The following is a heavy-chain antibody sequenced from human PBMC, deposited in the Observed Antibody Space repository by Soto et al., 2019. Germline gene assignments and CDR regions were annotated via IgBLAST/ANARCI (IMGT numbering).Heavy chain of an antibody. J-gene: IGHJ3*02. CDR3: AKGLYYYGSGSYWYAFDI. Sequence: GGSLRLSCAASGFTFSSYAMSWVRQAPGKGLEWVSVISGSDGSTNYADSVKGRFTISRDNSKNTLYLQMNSLRAEDTAVYYCAKGLYYYGSGSYWYAFDIWGQGTMVTVSS. V-gene: IGHV3-23*01. CDR1: GFTFSSYA. D-gene: IGHD3-10*01. CDR2: ISGSDGST.